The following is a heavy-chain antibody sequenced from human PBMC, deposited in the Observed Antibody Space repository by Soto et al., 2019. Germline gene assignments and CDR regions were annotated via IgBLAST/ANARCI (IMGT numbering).Heavy chain of an antibody. V-gene: IGHV4-34*01. CDR1: GGSFSGYY. D-gene: IGHD3-9*01. Sequence: SETLSLTCAVYGGSFSGYYWSWIRQPPGKGLEWVGEINHSGSTNYNPSLKSRVTISVDTSKNQFSLKLSSVTAADTAVCYCARVLVYDYDILTGYYIPYYYYGMDVWGQGTTVTVS. CDR3: ARVLVYDYDILTGYYIPYYYYGMDV. J-gene: IGHJ6*02. CDR2: INHSGST.